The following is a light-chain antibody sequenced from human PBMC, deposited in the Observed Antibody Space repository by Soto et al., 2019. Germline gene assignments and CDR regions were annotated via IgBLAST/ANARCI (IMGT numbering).Light chain of an antibody. CDR1: SGHSSYA. CDR3: QTWGTGIHVV. J-gene: IGLJ2*01. CDR2: LNSDGSH. V-gene: IGLV4-69*01. Sequence: QSVLTQSPSASASLGASVKLTCTLSSGHSSYAIAWHKQQPEKGPRYLMKLNSDGSHSKGDGIPDRFSGSSSGAERYLTISSLQSEDEADYYCQTWGTGIHVVFGGGTKVTVL.